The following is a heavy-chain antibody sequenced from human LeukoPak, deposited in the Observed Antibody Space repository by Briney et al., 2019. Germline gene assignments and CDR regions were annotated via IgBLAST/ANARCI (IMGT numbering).Heavy chain of an antibody. V-gene: IGHV3-53*01. CDR2: IYSGGST. CDR3: ASLYDSSGYYYHDY. D-gene: IGHD3-22*01. J-gene: IGHJ4*02. Sequence: GGSLRLSCAASGFTFSSYAMHWVRQAPGKGLEWVSVIYSGGSTYYADSVKGRFTISRDNSKNTLYLQMNSLRAEDTAVYYCASLYDSSGYYYHDYWGQGTLVTVSS. CDR1: GFTFSSYA.